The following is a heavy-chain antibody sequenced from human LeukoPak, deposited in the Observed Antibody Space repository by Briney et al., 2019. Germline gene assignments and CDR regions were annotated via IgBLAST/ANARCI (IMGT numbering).Heavy chain of an antibody. CDR1: GGSISSGGYS. Sequence: PSETLSLTCAVSGGSISSGGYSWSWIRQPPGKGLEWIGYIYHSGSTYYNPSLKSRVTISVDRSKNQFSLKLSSVTAADTAVYYCARGYNTMVRGVGFDYWGQGTLVTVSS. V-gene: IGHV4-30-2*01. CDR3: ARGYNTMVRGVGFDY. CDR2: IYHSGST. D-gene: IGHD3-10*01. J-gene: IGHJ4*02.